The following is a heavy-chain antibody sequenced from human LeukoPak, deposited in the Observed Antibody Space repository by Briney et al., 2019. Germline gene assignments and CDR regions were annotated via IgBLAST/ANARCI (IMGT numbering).Heavy chain of an antibody. D-gene: IGHD5-18*01. Sequence: ASVNVSCKASGGTFSSYAISWGRQAPGQGLEWMGRIIPIFGTANYAQKFQGRVTITADESTSTAYMELSSLRSEDTAVYYCARGGRYSYGHDYWGQGTLVTVSS. V-gene: IGHV1-69*13. CDR1: GGTFSSYA. CDR2: IIPIFGTA. CDR3: ARGGRYSYGHDY. J-gene: IGHJ4*02.